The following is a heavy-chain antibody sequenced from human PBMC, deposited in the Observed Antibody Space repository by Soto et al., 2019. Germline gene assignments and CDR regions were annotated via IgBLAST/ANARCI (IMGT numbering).Heavy chain of an antibody. CDR1: GFTFSSYA. CDR3: AKKEFGGWYSGEYYYGMDV. J-gene: IGHJ6*02. D-gene: IGHD6-19*01. CDR2: ISGSGGST. Sequence: GSLRLSCAASGFTFSSYAMSWVRQAPGKGLEWVSAISGSGGSTYYADSVKGRFTISRDNSKNTLYLQMNSLRAEDTAVYYCAKKEFGGWYSGEYYYGMDVWGQGTTVTVSS. V-gene: IGHV3-23*01.